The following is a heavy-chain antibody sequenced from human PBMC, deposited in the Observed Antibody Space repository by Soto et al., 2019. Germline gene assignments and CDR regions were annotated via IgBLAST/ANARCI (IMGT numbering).Heavy chain of an antibody. CDR1: GYTFTSYD. D-gene: IGHD3-10*01. Sequence: ASVKVSCKASGYTFTSYDINWVRQATGQGLEWMGWMNPNSGNTGYAQKFQGRVTMTRNTSISTAYMELSSLRSEDTAVYYCARWPHGSGSYSFDYWGQGTLVTVSS. J-gene: IGHJ4*02. CDR2: MNPNSGNT. CDR3: ARWPHGSGSYSFDY. V-gene: IGHV1-8*01.